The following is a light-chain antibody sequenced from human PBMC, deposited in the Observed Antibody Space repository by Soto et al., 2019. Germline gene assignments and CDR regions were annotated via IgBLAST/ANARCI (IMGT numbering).Light chain of an antibody. J-gene: IGLJ2*01. V-gene: IGLV2-11*01. CDR1: GNDVGAYNY. CDR2: DVA. CDR3: CSYSGSRLI. Sequence: QSALTQPRSVSGSPGQSVTISCTGTGNDVGAYNYVSWYQQHPGRPPKLMIYDVAKRPSGVPDRFSGSKSGNTASLTISGLQPEDEGDYSCCSYSGSRLIFGGGTKLTVL.